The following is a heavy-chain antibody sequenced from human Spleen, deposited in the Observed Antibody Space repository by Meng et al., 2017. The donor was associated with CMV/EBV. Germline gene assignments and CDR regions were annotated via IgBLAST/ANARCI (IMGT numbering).Heavy chain of an antibody. D-gene: IGHD3-3*01. Sequence: AGGTFSRHAISWVRQAPGQGLEWMGDIIPMLGTANYAENFQGRVTISTDDSTTTAYMELSSLTPEDTAIYYCAKSVTIFERASGFDCWGQGTLVTVSS. CDR3: AKSVTIFERASGFDC. J-gene: IGHJ4*02. CDR1: GGTFSRHA. V-gene: IGHV1-69*05. CDR2: IIPMLGTA.